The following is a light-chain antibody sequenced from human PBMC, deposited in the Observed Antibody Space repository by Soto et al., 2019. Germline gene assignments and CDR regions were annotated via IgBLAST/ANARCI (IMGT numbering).Light chain of an antibody. Sequence: EIVLPQSPSTLTLSPGERATLSCRASQSVCSNLAWYQQKPGQAPRLLIYGASTRATGIPARFSGSGSGTEFTLTISSLQSEDFAVYYCQQYNNWPPITFGQGTRLEI. CDR3: QQYNNWPPIT. CDR1: QSVCSN. J-gene: IGKJ5*01. V-gene: IGKV3-15*01. CDR2: GAS.